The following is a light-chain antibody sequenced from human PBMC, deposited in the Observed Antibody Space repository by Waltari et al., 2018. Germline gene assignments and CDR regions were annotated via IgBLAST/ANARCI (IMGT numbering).Light chain of an antibody. V-gene: IGLV2-14*03. CDR1: SSDVGGYNY. J-gene: IGLJ2*01. CDR2: DVS. CDR3: SSYTSSSTTV. Sequence: QSALTQPASVSGSPGQSITISCTGTSSDVGGYNYVSWYQQHPGKAPKRMIYDVSNRPSVVCNRFSGSKSGNTASLTISGLQAEDEADYYCSSYTSSSTTVFGGGTKLTVL.